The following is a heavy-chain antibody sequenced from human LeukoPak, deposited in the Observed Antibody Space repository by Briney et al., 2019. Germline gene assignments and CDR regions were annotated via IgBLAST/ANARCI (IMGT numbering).Heavy chain of an antibody. CDR2: IRSKAYGGTT. CDR1: GFTFGDYA. D-gene: IGHD3-10*01. Sequence: GGSLTLSCTASGFTFGDYAMSWFRQAPGKGLEWVGFIRSKAYGGTTEYAASVKGRFTTSRDDSKSIAYLQMNSLKTEDTAVYYCNRVTGDYYGSDEIYYFDYWGQGTLVTVSS. CDR3: NRVTGDYYGSDEIYYFDY. V-gene: IGHV3-49*03. J-gene: IGHJ4*02.